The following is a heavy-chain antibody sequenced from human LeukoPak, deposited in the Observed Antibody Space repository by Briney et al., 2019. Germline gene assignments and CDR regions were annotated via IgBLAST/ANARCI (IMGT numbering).Heavy chain of an antibody. Sequence: GGSLRLSCAASGFTFSSYEMNWVRQAPGKGLEWVSYISSSSSTIYYADSVKGRFTISRDNAKNSLYLQMNSLRAEDTAVYYCARDEPYSSGYYPDAFDIWGQGTMVTVSS. J-gene: IGHJ3*02. CDR1: GFTFSSYE. D-gene: IGHD3-22*01. CDR2: ISSSSSTI. CDR3: ARDEPYSSGYYPDAFDI. V-gene: IGHV3-48*01.